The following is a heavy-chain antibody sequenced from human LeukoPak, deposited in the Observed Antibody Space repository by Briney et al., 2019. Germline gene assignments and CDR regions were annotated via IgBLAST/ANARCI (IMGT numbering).Heavy chain of an antibody. J-gene: IGHJ3*02. CDR2: MNPNSGNT. Sequence: ASVKVSCKASGYTFTSYGISWVRQAPGQGLEWMGWMNPNSGNTGYAQKFQGRVTMTRDMSTSTVYMELSSLRSEDTAVYYCARVRIGAFDIWGQGTMVTVSS. V-gene: IGHV1-8*02. CDR3: ARVRIGAFDI. CDR1: GYTFTSYG. D-gene: IGHD2-15*01.